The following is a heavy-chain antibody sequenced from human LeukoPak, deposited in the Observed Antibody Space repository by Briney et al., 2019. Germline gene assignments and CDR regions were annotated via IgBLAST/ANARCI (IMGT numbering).Heavy chain of an antibody. CDR3: ARRLWSTFDGMDV. J-gene: IGHJ6*02. CDR2: ISGSGAGT. D-gene: IGHD5-18*01. CDR1: GFTFSSYA. V-gene: IGHV3-23*01. Sequence: GGSLRLSCAATGFTFSSYAMSWVRQAPGKGLEWVSAISGSGAGTYYVDSVKGRFTISRDNSKNTLYLQMNSLRAEDTAVYYCARRLWSTFDGMDVWDQGTTVTVSS.